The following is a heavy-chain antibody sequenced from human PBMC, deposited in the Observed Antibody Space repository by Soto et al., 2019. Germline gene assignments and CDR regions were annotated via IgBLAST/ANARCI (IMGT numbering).Heavy chain of an antibody. CDR3: AKESDSRGYYYWSAGAFDI. CDR1: GFTFSSYG. D-gene: IGHD3-22*01. CDR2: ISYDGSNK. Sequence: QVHLVESGGGVVQPGRSLRLSCAASGFTFSSYGMHWVRQAPGKGLEWVSVISYDGSNKYYADSVKGRFTISRDNSKNTLYLQMTRLRAEDTAVYYSAKESDSRGYYYWSAGAFDIWGQGTMVTVSS. J-gene: IGHJ3*02. V-gene: IGHV3-30*18.